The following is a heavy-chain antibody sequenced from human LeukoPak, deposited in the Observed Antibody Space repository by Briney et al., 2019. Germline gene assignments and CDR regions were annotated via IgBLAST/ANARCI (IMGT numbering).Heavy chain of an antibody. CDR3: ARGDVPVVAAGTFDY. J-gene: IGHJ4*02. CDR2: ISGSGGST. Sequence: GGSLRLSCAASGFTFSSYAMSWVRQAPGKGLEWVSAISGSGGSTYYADSVKGRFTISRDNAKNSLYLQMNSLRAEDTAVYYCARGDVPVVAAGTFDYWGQGTLVTVSS. V-gene: IGHV3-23*01. D-gene: IGHD2-15*01. CDR1: GFTFSSYA.